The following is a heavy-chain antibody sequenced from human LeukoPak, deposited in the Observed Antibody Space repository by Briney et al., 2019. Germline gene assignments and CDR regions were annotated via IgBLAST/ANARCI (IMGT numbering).Heavy chain of an antibody. V-gene: IGHV5-51*01. Sequence: GESLKISCKGSGYSFTSYWISWVRQMPGKGLEWMGIISPGDSDTRYTPSFQGQVTMSADKSINTAYLQWSSLKASDTAMYYCARRQGCSSTSCPPDYWGQGTLVTVSP. D-gene: IGHD2-2*01. J-gene: IGHJ4*02. CDR1: GYSFTSYW. CDR3: ARRQGCSSTSCPPDY. CDR2: ISPGDSDT.